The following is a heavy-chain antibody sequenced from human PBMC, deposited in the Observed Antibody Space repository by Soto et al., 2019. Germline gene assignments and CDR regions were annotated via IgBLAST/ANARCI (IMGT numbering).Heavy chain of an antibody. CDR2: IIPILGTA. Sequence: VQLVQSGAEVRKPGSSVKVSCQVSGVTFSTSTITWVRQAPGQGLEWIGSIIPILGTAKTTQKFQGRVTITADESASGAYMELSSLTSEDTAVYYCARAGFVSGWNEFSGMDVWGQGTTVTFSS. D-gene: IGHD6-19*01. V-gene: IGHV1-69*11. CDR1: GVTFSTST. CDR3: ARAGFVSGWNEFSGMDV. J-gene: IGHJ6*02.